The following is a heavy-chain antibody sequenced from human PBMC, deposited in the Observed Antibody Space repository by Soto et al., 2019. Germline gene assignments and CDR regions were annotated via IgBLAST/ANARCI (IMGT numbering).Heavy chain of an antibody. CDR3: AREVPDPFYSSSSRYGMDV. V-gene: IGHV4-34*01. J-gene: IGHJ6*02. CDR1: GGSFSGYY. Sequence: SETLSLTCAVYGGSFSGYYWSWIRQPPGKGLEWIGEINHSGSTNYNPSLKSRVTISVDTSKNQFSLKLSSVTAADTAVYYCAREVPDPFYSSSSRYGMDVWGQGTTVTVSS. D-gene: IGHD6-6*01. CDR2: INHSGST.